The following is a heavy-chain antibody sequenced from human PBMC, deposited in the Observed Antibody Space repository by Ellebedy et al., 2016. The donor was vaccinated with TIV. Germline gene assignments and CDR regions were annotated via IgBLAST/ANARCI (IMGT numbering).Heavy chain of an antibody. CDR3: AYSGSRYPDY. CDR1: GGSISSSNW. CDR2: IYHSGST. J-gene: IGHJ4*02. V-gene: IGHV4-4*02. D-gene: IGHD1-26*01. Sequence: SETLSLTCAVSGGSISSSNWWSWVRQPPGKGLEWIGEIYHSGSTNYNPSLKSRVTISIDTSKNQFSLKLASVTAADTAVYYCAYSGSRYPDYWGQGTLVTVSS.